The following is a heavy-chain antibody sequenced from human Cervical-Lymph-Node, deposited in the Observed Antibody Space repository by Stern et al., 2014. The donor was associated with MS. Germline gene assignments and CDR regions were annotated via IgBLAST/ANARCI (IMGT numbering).Heavy chain of an antibody. Sequence: QVQLGQSGAEVKKPGSSVKVSCKTPEDTFNSHGINWVRQAPGQGLEWMGRIIPMPATADYPQMLQGRTKITADESTSTVYKNRSNLRSEDTAVDYCARGGYYGDRQYYDGMDVLGQGTTVTV. D-gene: IGHD3-3*01. CDR3: ARGGYYGDRQYYDGMDV. J-gene: IGHJ6*02. CDR1: EDTFNSHG. V-gene: IGHV1-69*01. CDR2: IIPMPATA.